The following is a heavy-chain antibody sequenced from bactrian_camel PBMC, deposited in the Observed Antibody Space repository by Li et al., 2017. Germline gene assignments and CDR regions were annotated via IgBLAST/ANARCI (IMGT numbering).Heavy chain of an antibody. CDR3: VDDCYGSRYYLARRTNV. CDR2: ISSDGRA. D-gene: IGHD6*01. J-gene: IGHJ4*01. Sequence: HVQLVESGGGLVQPGGSLRLSCTASGFTFDDSDMGWYRQAPGNECELVSHISSDGRAYYADSVKGRFTISRDNAKNTVYLQMNSLKPEDTAMYYCVDDCYGSRYYLARRTNVWGQGTQVTVS. V-gene: IGHV3S60*01. CDR1: GFTFDDSD.